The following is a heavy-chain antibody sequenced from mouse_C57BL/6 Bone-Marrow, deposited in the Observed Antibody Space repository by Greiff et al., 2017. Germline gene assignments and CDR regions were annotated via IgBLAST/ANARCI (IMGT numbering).Heavy chain of an antibody. D-gene: IGHD2-4*01. Sequence: VQLQQSGGDLVKPGGSLKLSCAASGFTFSSYGMSWVRQTPDKRLEWVATISSGGSYTYYPDSVKGRFTISRDNAKNTLYLQMSSLKSEDTAMYYCARQGSTMNNSAWFAYWGQGTLVTVSA. CDR2: ISSGGSYT. CDR1: GFTFSSYG. CDR3: ARQGSTMNNSAWFAY. J-gene: IGHJ3*01. V-gene: IGHV5-6*01.